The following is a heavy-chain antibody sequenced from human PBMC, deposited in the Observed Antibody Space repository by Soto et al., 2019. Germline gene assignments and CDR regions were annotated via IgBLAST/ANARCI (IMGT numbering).Heavy chain of an antibody. Sequence: GGSLRLSCAASGFTFSSYSMNWVRQAPGKGLEWLSYISSSSSTIYYADSVKGRFTISRDNAKNSLYLQMNSLRDEDTAVYYCARDSPYSSSWYDLNWFDPWGQGTLVTVSS. J-gene: IGHJ5*02. CDR3: ARDSPYSSSWYDLNWFDP. CDR2: ISSSSSTI. CDR1: GFTFSSYS. V-gene: IGHV3-48*02. D-gene: IGHD6-13*01.